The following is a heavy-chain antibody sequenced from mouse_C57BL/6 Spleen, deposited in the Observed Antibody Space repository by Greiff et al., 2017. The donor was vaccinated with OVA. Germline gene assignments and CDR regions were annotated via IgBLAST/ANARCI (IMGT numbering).Heavy chain of an antibody. V-gene: IGHV14-3*01. Sequence: EVQLQQSVAELVRPGASVKLSCTASGFNITNTYMHWVKQRPEQGLEWIGRIDPANGNTKYAPKFQGKATITEDQHSNPAYLQLSSLTSEDTAICYCARRGGWGNYFAYWGQGTLVTVSA. CDR2: IDPANGNT. D-gene: IGHD2-1*01. J-gene: IGHJ3*01. CDR1: GFNITNTY. CDR3: ARRGGWGNYFAY.